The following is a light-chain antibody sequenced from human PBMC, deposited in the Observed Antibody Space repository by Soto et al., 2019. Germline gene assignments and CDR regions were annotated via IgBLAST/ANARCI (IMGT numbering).Light chain of an antibody. CDR3: QQRRNWPPIT. CDR1: QGIGDT. J-gene: IGKJ5*01. CDR2: DAS. Sequence: EVVMRQSPATLSVSPGEGATLSCRASQGIGDTLAWYQHKPGQAPRLLIYDASNRATGIPARFSGSGSGTDFTLTISSLEPEDFAVYYCQQRRNWPPITFGQGTRLEIK. V-gene: IGKV3-11*01.